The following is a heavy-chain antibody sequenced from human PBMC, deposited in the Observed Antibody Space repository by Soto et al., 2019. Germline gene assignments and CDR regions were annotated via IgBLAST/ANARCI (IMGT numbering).Heavy chain of an antibody. CDR1: GDSVSGYSAG. D-gene: IGHD3-10*01. V-gene: IGHV6-1*01. J-gene: IGHJ6*02. CDR3: ASGMLVRGAYYMDV. Sequence: SQTLSLTCAISGDSVSGYSAGWNWIRQSPSRGLEWLGRTYYGSRWYYDYAGSMKSRIAINADTSKNHFSLQLNSVTPEDTAVYYCASGMLVRGAYYMDVWGQGTTVTVS. CDR2: TYYGSRWYY.